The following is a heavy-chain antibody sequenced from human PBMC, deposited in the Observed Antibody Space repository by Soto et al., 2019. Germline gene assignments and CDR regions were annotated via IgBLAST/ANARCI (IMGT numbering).Heavy chain of an antibody. CDR1: GGSISSGDYY. Sequence: TLSLTCTVSGGSISSGDYYWSWISQPPGKGLEWIGYIYYSGSTYYNPSLKSRVTISVDTSKNQFSLKLSSVTAADTAVYYCARDRVATTLYYYYYGMDVWGQGTTVTVSS. CDR3: ARDRVATTLYYYYYGMDV. V-gene: IGHV4-30-4*01. D-gene: IGHD5-12*01. CDR2: IYYSGST. J-gene: IGHJ6*02.